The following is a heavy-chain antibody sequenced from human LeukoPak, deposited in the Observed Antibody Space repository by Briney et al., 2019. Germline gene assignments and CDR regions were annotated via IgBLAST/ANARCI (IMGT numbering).Heavy chain of an antibody. CDR1: GGSFSGYY. V-gene: IGHV4-34*01. Sequence: KASETLSLTCAVYGGSFSGYYRGWIRQPPGKGLEWIGSIYYSGSTYYNPSLKSRVTISVDTSKNQFSLKLSSVTAADTAVYYCARVSPDYYGSGSYYNGGSPNWFDPWGQGTLVTVSS. J-gene: IGHJ5*02. CDR2: IYYSGST. CDR3: ARVSPDYYGSGSYYNGGSPNWFDP. D-gene: IGHD3-10*01.